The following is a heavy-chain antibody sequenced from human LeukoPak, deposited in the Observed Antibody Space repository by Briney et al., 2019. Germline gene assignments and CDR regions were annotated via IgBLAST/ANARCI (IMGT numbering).Heavy chain of an antibody. CDR1: GFTFDDYA. CDR2: ISWNSGSI. CDR3: AKGPCSSTSCYTYFDY. D-gene: IGHD2-2*02. J-gene: IGHJ4*02. V-gene: IGHV3-9*03. Sequence: SGGSLRLSCAASGFTFDDYAMHWVRQAPGKGLEWVSGISWNSGSIGYADSVKGRFTISRDNAKNSLYLQMNSLRAEDMALYYCAKGPCSSTSCYTYFDYWGQGTLVTVSS.